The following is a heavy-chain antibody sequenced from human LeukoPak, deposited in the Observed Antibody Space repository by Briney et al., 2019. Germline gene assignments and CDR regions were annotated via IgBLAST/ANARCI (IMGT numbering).Heavy chain of an antibody. CDR2: FDPEGGDT. CDR3: ATLYYDMMTGYSVDAFDI. CDR1: GYTLTDYY. Sequence: ASVKVSCKASGYTLTDYYMHWVRQAPGKGLEWMGGFDPEGGDTSYAQKFQGRVTMTRDTSIGTAYMELSSLRSEDTAVYYCATLYYDMMTGYSVDAFDIWGQGTMVTVSS. V-gene: IGHV1-24*01. J-gene: IGHJ3*02. D-gene: IGHD3-9*01.